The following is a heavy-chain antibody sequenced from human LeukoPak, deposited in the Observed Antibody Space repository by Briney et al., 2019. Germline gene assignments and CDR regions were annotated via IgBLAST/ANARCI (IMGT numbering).Heavy chain of an antibody. CDR1: GGSISSYY. CDR2: IYYSGST. J-gene: IGHJ3*02. V-gene: IGHV4-59*01. CDR3: ASYYYDSSGYYFGGSAVAFDI. D-gene: IGHD3-22*01. Sequence: SETLSLTCTVSGGSISSYYWSWIRQPPGKGLEWIGYIYYSGSTNYNPSLKSRVTISVDTSKNQFSLKLSSVTAADTAVYYCASYYYDSSGYYFGGSAVAFDIWGQGTMVTVSS.